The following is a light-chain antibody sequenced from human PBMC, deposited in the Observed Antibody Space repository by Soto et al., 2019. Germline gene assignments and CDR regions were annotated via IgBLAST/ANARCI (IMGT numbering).Light chain of an antibody. J-gene: IGKJ4*01. V-gene: IGKV1-9*01. Sequence: DIQLTQSPSFLSASVGDRVTITCRASQGISSYLAWYQQKPGKAPKLLIYAASTLQSGVPSRSSGSGSGTDFTLTISSLQPEDFATYYCQQSYTSPVTFGGGTK. CDR3: QQSYTSPVT. CDR1: QGISSY. CDR2: AAS.